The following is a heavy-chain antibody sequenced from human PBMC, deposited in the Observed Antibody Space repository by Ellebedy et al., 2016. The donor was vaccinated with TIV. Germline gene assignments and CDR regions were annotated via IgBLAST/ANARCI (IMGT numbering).Heavy chain of an antibody. D-gene: IGHD3-16*01. CDR1: GYSISSGYY. Sequence: SETLSLTXTVSGYSISSGYYWGWIRQPPGKGLEWIGSIYHSGSTYYNPSLKSRVTISVDTSKNQFSLKLSSVTAADTAVYYCARVQEGGYYYYGMDVWGQGTTVTVSS. J-gene: IGHJ6*02. CDR3: ARVQEGGYYYYGMDV. CDR2: IYHSGST. V-gene: IGHV4-38-2*02.